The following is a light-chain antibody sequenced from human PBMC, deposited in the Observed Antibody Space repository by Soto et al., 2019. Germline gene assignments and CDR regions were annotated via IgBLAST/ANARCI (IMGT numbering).Light chain of an antibody. V-gene: IGKV1-39*01. Sequence: DIQMTQSPSSLSASLGDRVTITCRASQNINSHLNWYQQKPAKAPKVLIYAHSRLQSGIPSRCSGRGSGTEVTVSIRSLETEDLANYFCQPSQIIALFTFGKFTKLEIK. J-gene: IGKJ2*01. CDR2: AHS. CDR1: QNINSH. CDR3: QPSQIIALFT.